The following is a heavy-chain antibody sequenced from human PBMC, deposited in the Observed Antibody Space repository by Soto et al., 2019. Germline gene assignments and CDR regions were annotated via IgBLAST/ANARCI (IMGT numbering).Heavy chain of an antibody. CDR1: GGSISSGGYY. V-gene: IGHV4-31*03. CDR2: IYYSGST. Sequence: SETRSLTCTVSGGSISSGGYYLSWIRQHPGKGLEWIGYIYYSGSTYYYPSFERRVAMSVDTSRNQFSLKLTSVTAADTAVYFCATLVYDTRLNYMYFDFWGPGTLVTVSS. J-gene: IGHJ4*02. CDR3: ATLVYDTRLNYMYFDF. D-gene: IGHD3-10*01.